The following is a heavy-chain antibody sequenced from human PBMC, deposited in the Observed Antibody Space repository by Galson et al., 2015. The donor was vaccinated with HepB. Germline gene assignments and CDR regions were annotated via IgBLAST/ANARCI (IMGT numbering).Heavy chain of an antibody. Sequence: SLRLSCAASGFSFSSYGMHWVRQAPGKGLEWVAVISYDGSNKYYADSVKGRFTISRDNSKRSLYLQMKSLRAEDTAVYYCAKDPWDYGRHPFFQHWGQGTLVTVSS. CDR2: ISYDGSNK. CDR1: GFSFSSYG. CDR3: AKDPWDYGRHPFFQH. D-gene: IGHD4-17*01. V-gene: IGHV3-30*18. J-gene: IGHJ1*01.